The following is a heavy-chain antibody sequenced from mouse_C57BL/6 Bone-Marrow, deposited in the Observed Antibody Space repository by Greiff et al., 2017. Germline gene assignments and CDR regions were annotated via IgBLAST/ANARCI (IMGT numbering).Heavy chain of an antibody. CDR1: GYSITSGYY. D-gene: IGHD2-3*01. CDR2: ISYDGST. Sequence: QSGPGLVKPSQSLSLTCSVTGYSITSGYYWNWLRQFPGNKLEWMGYISYDGSTNYNPSLKNRISITRDTSKNQFFLKLNSVTTEDTATYYCAREDDGYYNWVWFAYWGQGTLVTVSA. CDR3: AREDDGYYNWVWFAY. V-gene: IGHV3-6*01. J-gene: IGHJ3*01.